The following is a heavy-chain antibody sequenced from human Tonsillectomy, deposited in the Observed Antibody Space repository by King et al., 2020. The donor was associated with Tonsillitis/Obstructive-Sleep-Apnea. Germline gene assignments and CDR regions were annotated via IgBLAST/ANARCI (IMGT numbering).Heavy chain of an antibody. CDR1: GFTFSSYC. D-gene: IGHD1-26*01. Sequence: VQLVESGGGVVQPGRSLRLSCAASGFTFSSYCMHWVRQAPGKGLEWVAVICSDGSKKYYADSLTGRFTLSRDNSKNTLYLQINSLRAEETAVYYCARGFSGWDFIDYWGQGTLVTVSS. V-gene: IGHV3-33*01. CDR2: ICSDGSKK. CDR3: ARGFSGWDFIDY. J-gene: IGHJ4*02.